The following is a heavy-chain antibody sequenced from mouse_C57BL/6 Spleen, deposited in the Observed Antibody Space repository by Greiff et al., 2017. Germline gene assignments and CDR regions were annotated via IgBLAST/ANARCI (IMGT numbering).Heavy chain of an antibody. CDR1: GYTFTDYE. Sequence: VQLQQSGAELVRPGASVTLSCKASGYTFTDYEMHWVKQTPVHGLEWIGAIDPETGGTAYNQKFKGKAILTADKSSSTAYMALRSLTSEDSAVYYCTRREWLPFAYWGQGTLVTVSA. V-gene: IGHV1-15*01. D-gene: IGHD2-2*01. CDR2: IDPETGGT. CDR3: TRREWLPFAY. J-gene: IGHJ3*01.